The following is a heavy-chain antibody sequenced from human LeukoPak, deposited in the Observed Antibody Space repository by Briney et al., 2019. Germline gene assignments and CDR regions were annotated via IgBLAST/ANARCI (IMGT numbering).Heavy chain of an antibody. CDR2: VSYDGSNK. Sequence: RSLRLSCAASGFTFSSYDMDWVRQAPGKGLEWVAVVSYDGSNKYYANSVKGRFTISRDNSKNTLYLQMNSLRAEDTAVYYCAKVWDSSGYYYGGWGQGTLVTVSS. CDR1: GFTFSSYD. CDR3: AKVWDSSGYYYGG. J-gene: IGHJ4*02. V-gene: IGHV3-30*18. D-gene: IGHD3-22*01.